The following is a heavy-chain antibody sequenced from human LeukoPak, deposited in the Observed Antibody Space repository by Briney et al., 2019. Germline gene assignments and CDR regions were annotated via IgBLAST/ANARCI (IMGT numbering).Heavy chain of an antibody. CDR1: GGSFSNFV. CDR2: IIPVLRVS. CDR3: ARESTYQGPFDY. Sequence: SVKVSCKASGGSFSNFVITWVRQAPGQGLEWMGRIIPVLRVSNFAQKFQGRVTITADKSTNTAHMELSRLESGDTAVYYCARESTYQGPFDYWGQGTLVTVSS. J-gene: IGHJ4*02. V-gene: IGHV1-69*04. D-gene: IGHD2-2*01.